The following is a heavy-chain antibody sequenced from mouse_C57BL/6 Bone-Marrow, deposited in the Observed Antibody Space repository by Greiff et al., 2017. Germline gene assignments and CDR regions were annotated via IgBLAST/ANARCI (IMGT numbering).Heavy chain of an antibody. V-gene: IGHV1-81*01. CDR3: AITTVVADY. D-gene: IGHD1-1*01. CDR2: IYPRSGNT. CDR1: GYTFTSYG. Sequence: VQLQQPGAELVKPGASVKMSCKASGYTFTSYGISWVKQRTGQGLEWIGEIYPRSGNTYYNEKFKGKATLTADKSSSTAYMELRSLTSEDSAVYFCAITTVVADYWGQGTTLTVSS. J-gene: IGHJ2*01.